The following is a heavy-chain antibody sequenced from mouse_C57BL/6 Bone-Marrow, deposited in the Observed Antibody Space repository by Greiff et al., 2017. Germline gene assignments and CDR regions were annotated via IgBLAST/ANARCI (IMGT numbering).Heavy chain of an antibody. CDR1: GYTFTNYW. CDR3: ARLRDDYRWYFDV. Sequence: QVQLQQSGAELVRPGTSVKMSCKASGYTFTNYWIGWAKQRPGHGLEWIGDIYPGGGYTNYNEKFKGKATLTADKSSSTAYMQFSSLTSEDSAIYYGARLRDDYRWYFDVWGTGTTVTVSS. CDR2: IYPGGGYT. D-gene: IGHD2-13*01. V-gene: IGHV1-63*01. J-gene: IGHJ1*03.